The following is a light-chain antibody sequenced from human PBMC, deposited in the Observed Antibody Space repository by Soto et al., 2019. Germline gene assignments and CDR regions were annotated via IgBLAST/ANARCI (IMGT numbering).Light chain of an antibody. CDR2: GVT. Sequence: QSALAHPPSASGSPGRSVTISCTGSGSDIGAYNFVSWYQQHPGKAPKLMIFGVTERPSGVPDRFSGSKSGNTASLTVSGLQADDEAVYYCYSYAGRNIWVFGGGTKLTVL. V-gene: IGLV2-8*01. CDR3: YSYAGRNIWV. J-gene: IGLJ3*02. CDR1: GSDIGAYNF.